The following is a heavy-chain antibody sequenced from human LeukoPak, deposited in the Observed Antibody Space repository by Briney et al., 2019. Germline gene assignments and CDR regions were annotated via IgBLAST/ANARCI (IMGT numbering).Heavy chain of an antibody. D-gene: IGHD5-18*01. J-gene: IGHJ3*02. Sequence: GGSLRLSCAASGFTFSSYEMNWVRQAPGKGLEWVSYISRSSSTIYYADSMKGRFTISRDNAKNLLYLQMNSLRAEDTAVYYCARDVDTAMGHDAFDIWGQGTMVTVSS. CDR1: GFTFSSYE. V-gene: IGHV3-48*01. CDR2: ISRSSSTI. CDR3: ARDVDTAMGHDAFDI.